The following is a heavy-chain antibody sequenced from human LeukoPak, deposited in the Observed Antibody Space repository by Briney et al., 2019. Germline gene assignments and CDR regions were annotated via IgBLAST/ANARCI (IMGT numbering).Heavy chain of an antibody. J-gene: IGHJ4*02. V-gene: IGHV3-73*01. CDR2: IRSKAYSYAT. Sequence: GGSLRLSCAASGFTFSGSSMHWVRQASGKGLEWVGRIRSKAYSYATAYAASVKGRFTISRDDSKNTAYLQMNSLKTEDTAVYYCTRPGTMTNSGYWGQGTLVTVSS. D-gene: IGHD3-22*01. CDR3: TRPGTMTNSGY. CDR1: GFTFSGSS.